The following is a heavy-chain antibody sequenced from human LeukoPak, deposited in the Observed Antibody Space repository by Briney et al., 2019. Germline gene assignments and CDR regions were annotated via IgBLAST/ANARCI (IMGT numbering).Heavy chain of an antibody. CDR3: TSHDYGDFVSFDY. V-gene: IGHV3-73*01. D-gene: IGHD4-17*01. CDR2: IRSKGNSYAT. Sequence: GGSLRLSCAASGFTFSGAAMHWVRQASGIGLEWVGRIRSKGNSYATAYAASVKGRFTISRDDSKNTAYLQMNSLKTEDTAVYYCTSHDYGDFVSFDYWGQGTLVTVSS. J-gene: IGHJ4*02. CDR1: GFTFSGAA.